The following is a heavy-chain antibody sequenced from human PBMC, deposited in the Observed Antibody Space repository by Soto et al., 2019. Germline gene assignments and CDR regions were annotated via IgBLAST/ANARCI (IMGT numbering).Heavy chain of an antibody. D-gene: IGHD1-26*01. Sequence: GGSLRLSCAASGFTFSSYAMSWVRQAPGKGLEWVSAISGSGGSTYYADSVKGRFTISRDNSKNTLYLQMNSLRAEDTAVYYCAKDSRSGSYPEWFDPWGQGTLVTVSS. CDR2: ISGSGGST. V-gene: IGHV3-23*01. J-gene: IGHJ5*02. CDR1: GFTFSSYA. CDR3: AKDSRSGSYPEWFDP.